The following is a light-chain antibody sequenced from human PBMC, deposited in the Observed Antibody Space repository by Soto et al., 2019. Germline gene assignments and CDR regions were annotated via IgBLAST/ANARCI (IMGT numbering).Light chain of an antibody. V-gene: IGLV2-14*01. Sequence: QSALTQPASVSGSPGQSITISCTGTSSDVGGYDYVSWYQQYAGKAPKLTIYNVRNRPSGVSNRCSGSKPGNTASLTICGLQPEVEADYFCSSSTSSGTVLFGGGAQLTVL. CDR3: SSSTSSGTVL. CDR1: SSDVGGYDY. CDR2: NVR. J-gene: IGLJ2*01.